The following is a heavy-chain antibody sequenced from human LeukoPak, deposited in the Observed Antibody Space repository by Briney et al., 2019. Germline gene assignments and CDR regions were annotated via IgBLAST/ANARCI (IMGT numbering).Heavy chain of an antibody. CDR2: IYTSGST. CDR3: ARGPRDLNWFDP. D-gene: IGHD3-3*01. Sequence: SQTLSLTCTVSGGSISSGSYYWSWIRQPAGKGLEWIGRIYTSGSTNYNPSLKSRVTISVDTSKNQFSLKLSSVTAADTAVYYCARGPRDLNWFDPWGQGTLVTVSS. J-gene: IGHJ5*02. CDR1: GGSISSGSYY. V-gene: IGHV4-61*02.